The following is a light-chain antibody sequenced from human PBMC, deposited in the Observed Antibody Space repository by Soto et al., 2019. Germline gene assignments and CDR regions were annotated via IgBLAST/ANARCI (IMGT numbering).Light chain of an antibody. CDR3: LQHSSYPYT. J-gene: IGKJ2*01. CDR1: QDISNY. Sequence: DIQMTQSPSSLSASVGDRVTITCQASQDISNYLNWYQQKPGKAPKLLIYDASNLETGVPSRFSGSGSGTDFTFTISSLQPEDIATYYCLQHSSYPYTFGQGTKLEIK. CDR2: DAS. V-gene: IGKV1-33*01.